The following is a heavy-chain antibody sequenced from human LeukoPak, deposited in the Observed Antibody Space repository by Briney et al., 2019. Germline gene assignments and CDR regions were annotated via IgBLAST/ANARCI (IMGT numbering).Heavy chain of an antibody. CDR2: IYYSGST. J-gene: IGHJ6*03. Sequence: SETLSLTCAVSGGSISSNSYYWGWIRQPPGKGLEWIGSIYYSGSTNYNPSLKSRVTISVDTSKNQFSLKLSSVTAADTAVYYCARTLRYGSGRGGYYYYYYYMDVWGKGTTVTVSS. CDR3: ARTLRYGSGRGGYYYYYYYMDV. D-gene: IGHD3-10*01. V-gene: IGHV4-39*07. CDR1: GGSISSNSYY.